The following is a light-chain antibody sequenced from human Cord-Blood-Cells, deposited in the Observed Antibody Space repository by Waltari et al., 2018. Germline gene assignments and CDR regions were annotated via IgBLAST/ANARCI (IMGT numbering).Light chain of an antibody. Sequence: EIVMTQSPVTLSVSPGERATLSCRASQSVSSNLAWYQQKPGQAPRLLIYGASTRATGIPARFSGSESETEFTLTISRLQSEDFAVYYCQQYNNWPPPFGQGTKVEI. CDR1: QSVSSN. CDR3: QQYNNWPPP. CDR2: GAS. J-gene: IGKJ1*01. V-gene: IGKV3-15*01.